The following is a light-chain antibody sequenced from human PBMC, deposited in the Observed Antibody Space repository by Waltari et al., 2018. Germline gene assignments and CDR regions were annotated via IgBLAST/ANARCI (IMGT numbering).Light chain of an antibody. CDR1: TSNIGNNY. CDR3: GSWDTSLSGHV. CDR2: DSD. Sequence: QSVLTQPPSVSAAPGQKVTISCSGSTSNIGNNYVSWYQQFPGTAPKLLIYDSDKRPSGIRYLFSGSKSGTSATLDITGLQTGDEADYYCGSWDTSLSGHVFGTGTKVTVL. V-gene: IGLV1-51*01. J-gene: IGLJ1*01.